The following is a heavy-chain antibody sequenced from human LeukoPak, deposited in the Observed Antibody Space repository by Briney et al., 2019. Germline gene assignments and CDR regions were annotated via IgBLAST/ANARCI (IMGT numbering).Heavy chain of an antibody. CDR1: GASISSGSNY. Sequence: SETLSLTCSVSGASISSGSNYWGWIRQPPGKTLEWIGSIYSSGSTYYNPSLKSRVIIIIDTPKNHFSLTLSSVTAADTAVYYCARLKATVSIHAYFDSWGQGTLVTVSS. V-gene: IGHV4-39*07. CDR2: IYSSGST. D-gene: IGHD4-17*01. J-gene: IGHJ4*02. CDR3: ARLKATVSIHAYFDS.